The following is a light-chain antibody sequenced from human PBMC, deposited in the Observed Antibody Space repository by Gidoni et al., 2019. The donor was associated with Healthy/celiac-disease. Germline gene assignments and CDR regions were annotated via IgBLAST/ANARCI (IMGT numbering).Light chain of an antibody. CDR2: AAS. Sequence: DIQLTQSPSSLSASVGDRVTITCRASQSISSYLNWYQQKPGKAPKLLIDAASSLQSGVPSRFSGSGSGTDFTLTISSLQHEDFATYYCQQSYSTITFGQGTRLEIK. J-gene: IGKJ5*01. CDR3: QQSYSTIT. CDR1: QSISSY. V-gene: IGKV1-39*01.